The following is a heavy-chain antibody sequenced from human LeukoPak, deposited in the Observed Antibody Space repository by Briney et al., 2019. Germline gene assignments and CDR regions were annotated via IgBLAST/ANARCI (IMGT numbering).Heavy chain of an antibody. CDR2: IYYSGST. CDR3: ARAPGGWWGGSYFDY. V-gene: IGHV4-39*07. Sequence: SETLSLTCTVSGGSISSSSYYWGWIRQPPGKGLEWIGSIYYSGSTYYNPPLKSRVTISVDTSKNQFSLKLSPVTAADTAVYYCARAPGGWWGGSYFDYWGQGTLVTVSS. J-gene: IGHJ4*02. D-gene: IGHD6-19*01. CDR1: GGSISSSSYY.